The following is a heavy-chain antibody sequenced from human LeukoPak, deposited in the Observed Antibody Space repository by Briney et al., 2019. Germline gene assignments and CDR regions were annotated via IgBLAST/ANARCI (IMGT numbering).Heavy chain of an antibody. J-gene: IGHJ4*02. D-gene: IGHD3-10*01. Sequence: SETLSLTCTVSGDFLSSGDYYWSWIRQPPGKGLEWIGEIDHTGSISYNPSLRSRVTISVDTFKNQFSLSLRSVTAADRAIYYCARGGYGPGSHYRYWGQGTLVTVSS. CDR1: GDFLSSGDYY. CDR3: ARGGYGPGSHYRY. V-gene: IGHV4-34*01. CDR2: IDHTGSI.